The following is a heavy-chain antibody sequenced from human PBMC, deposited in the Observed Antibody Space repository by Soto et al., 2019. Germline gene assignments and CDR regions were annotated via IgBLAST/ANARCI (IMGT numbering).Heavy chain of an antibody. CDR3: TTTYDCWSGYYYGMDV. CDR2: IKSKTDGGTT. D-gene: IGHD3-3*01. CDR1: GFTFSNAW. V-gene: IGHV3-15*01. J-gene: IGHJ6*02. Sequence: PGGSLRLSCAASGFTFSNAWMSWVRQAPGKGLEWVGRIKSKTDGGTTDYAAPVKGRFTISRDDSKNTLYLQMNSLKTEDTAVYYCTTTYDCWSGYYYGMDVWGQGTTVTVS.